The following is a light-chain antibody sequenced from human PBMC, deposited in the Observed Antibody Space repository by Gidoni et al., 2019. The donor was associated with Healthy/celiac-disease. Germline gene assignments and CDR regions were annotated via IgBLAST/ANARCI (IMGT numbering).Light chain of an antibody. Sequence: QSALTQHPSASGSTGQSVTISCTGTSSDVGGYNYVSWYQQHPGKAPKLMIYEVSKRPSGVPDRFSGSKSGNTASLTVSGLQAEDEADYYCSSYAGSNTVVFGGGTKLTVL. CDR1: SSDVGGYNY. J-gene: IGLJ2*01. CDR3: SSYAGSNTVV. V-gene: IGLV2-8*01. CDR2: EVS.